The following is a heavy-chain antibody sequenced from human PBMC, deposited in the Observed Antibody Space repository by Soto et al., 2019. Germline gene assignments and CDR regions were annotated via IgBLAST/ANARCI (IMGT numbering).Heavy chain of an antibody. J-gene: IGHJ3*02. D-gene: IGHD1-1*01. V-gene: IGHV1-46*01. CDR2: INPNGGST. CDR3: ARDPVPSDAGPVRYPADI. CDR1: GYTFTTYY. Sequence: QVRLVQSGAEVKKPGASVTISCRASGYTFTTYYLHWVRQAPGQGLEWMGIINPNGGSTTYSQHFQGRITMTRDTSANIVYMGLSGLRYEDTAVYFCARDPVPSDAGPVRYPADIWGQGTLVTISS.